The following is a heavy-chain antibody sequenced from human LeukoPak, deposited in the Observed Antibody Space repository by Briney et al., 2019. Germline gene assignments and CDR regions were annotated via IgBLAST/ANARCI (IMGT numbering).Heavy chain of an antibody. Sequence: EASVKVSCKASGYTFTGYGISWVRQAPGQGLEWLGWISTYNGNTDYAQELQGRVTMTTDTSTSTAYMELRSLRSDDTAVYYCARDPYYYGSGIGVRYFDLWGRGTLVTVSS. D-gene: IGHD3-10*01. CDR3: ARDPYYYGSGIGVRYFDL. V-gene: IGHV1-18*01. CDR2: ISTYNGNT. J-gene: IGHJ2*01. CDR1: GYTFTGYG.